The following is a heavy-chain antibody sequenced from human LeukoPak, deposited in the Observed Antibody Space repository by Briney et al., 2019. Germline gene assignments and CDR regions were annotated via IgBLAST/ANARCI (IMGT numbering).Heavy chain of an antibody. D-gene: IGHD5-18*01. CDR3: VRGVRGYTYGSRFDY. Sequence: GGSLRLSCAASGFNFNDYYMSWIRQAPGEGLEWVSYIGSSGGTIYYADSVKGRFTISRDNAKNSLYLQMNSLRGEDTAVYYCVRGVRGYTYGSRFDYWGQGTLVTVSS. CDR2: IGSSGGTI. CDR1: GFNFNDYY. J-gene: IGHJ4*02. V-gene: IGHV3-11*04.